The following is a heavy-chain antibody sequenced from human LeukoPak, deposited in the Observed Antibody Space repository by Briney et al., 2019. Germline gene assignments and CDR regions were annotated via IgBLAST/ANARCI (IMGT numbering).Heavy chain of an antibody. V-gene: IGHV3-7*03. Sequence: GGSLRLSCAASGFTFSSYWMNWARQAPGKGLEWVASINHNGNVNYYVDSVKGRFTISRDNAKNSLYLQMSNLRAEDTAVYYCARVTEVEYSSSFDYWGQGTLVTVSS. CDR3: ARVTEVEYSSSFDY. J-gene: IGHJ4*02. D-gene: IGHD6-6*01. CDR2: INHNGNVN. CDR1: GFTFSSYW.